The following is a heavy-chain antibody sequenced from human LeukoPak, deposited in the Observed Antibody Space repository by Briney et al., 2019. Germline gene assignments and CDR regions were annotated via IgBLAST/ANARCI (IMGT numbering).Heavy chain of an antibody. CDR3: ARDREQWLVPGAFDI. CDR2: IWYDGSNK. V-gene: IGHV3-33*01. Sequence: PGRSLRLSCAASGFTFSSYGMHWVRQAPGKGLEWVAVIWYDGSNKYYADSVKGRFTISRDNSKNTLYLQMNSLRAEDTAVYYCARDREQWLVPGAFDIWGQGTIVTVSS. D-gene: IGHD6-19*01. J-gene: IGHJ3*02. CDR1: GFTFSSYG.